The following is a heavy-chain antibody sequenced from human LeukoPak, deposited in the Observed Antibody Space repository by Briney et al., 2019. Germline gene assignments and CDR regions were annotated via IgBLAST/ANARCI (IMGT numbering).Heavy chain of an antibody. J-gene: IGHJ4*02. CDR1: GYTFTGYY. Sequence: ASVKVSCKASGYTFTGYYMHWVRQAPGQGLEWMGWINPNSGGTNYAQKFQGRVTMTRDTSISTAYMELSSLRSEDMAVYYCARDRQPYYYDSSDYSGWDYWGQGTLVTVSS. D-gene: IGHD3-22*01. CDR2: INPNSGGT. CDR3: ARDRQPYYYDSSDYSGWDY. V-gene: IGHV1-2*02.